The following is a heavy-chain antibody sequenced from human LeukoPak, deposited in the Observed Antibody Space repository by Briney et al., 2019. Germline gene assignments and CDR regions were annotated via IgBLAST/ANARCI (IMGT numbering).Heavy chain of an antibody. CDR1: GGSISSDY. J-gene: IGHJ4*02. CDR3: ARDRGRYPYYFDY. D-gene: IGHD1-26*01. CDR2: IYTSGST. V-gene: IGHV4-4*07. Sequence: SETLSLTCTVYGGSISSDYWSWIRQPAGKGLEWIGRIYTSGSTNYNPSLKSRVTISVDKSKNQFSLKLSSVTAADTAVYYCARDRGRYPYYFDYWGQGTLVTVSS.